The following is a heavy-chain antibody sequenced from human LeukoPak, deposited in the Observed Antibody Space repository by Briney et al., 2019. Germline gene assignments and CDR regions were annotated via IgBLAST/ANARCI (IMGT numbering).Heavy chain of an antibody. D-gene: IGHD3-22*01. CDR2: ISDSGGST. V-gene: IGHV3-23*01. Sequence: AGGSLRLSCAASGFTFSSYAMSWVRQAPGKGLEWVSTISDSGGSTYYADSVKGRFTIPRDNSKNTLYLQMNSLRAEDTAVYCCAKKPSSGYYYIDYWGQGTLVTVSS. CDR1: GFTFSSYA. CDR3: AKKPSSGYYYIDY. J-gene: IGHJ4*02.